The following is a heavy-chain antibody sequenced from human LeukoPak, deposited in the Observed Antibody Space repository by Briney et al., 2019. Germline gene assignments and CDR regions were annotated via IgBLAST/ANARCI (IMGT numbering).Heavy chain of an antibody. J-gene: IGHJ4*02. D-gene: IGHD5-18*01. CDR3: AKDNKRYSCDY. CDR1: GFTFRSYG. Sequence: GRSLRLSCAASGFTFRSYGMHWVRQAPGKGLEWVAVISDDGSNKYYADSVKGRFTISRDSCKNTLSLQMNSLRVEDTAVYYCAKDNKRYSCDYWGQGTLVTVSS. CDR2: ISDDGSNK. V-gene: IGHV3-30*18.